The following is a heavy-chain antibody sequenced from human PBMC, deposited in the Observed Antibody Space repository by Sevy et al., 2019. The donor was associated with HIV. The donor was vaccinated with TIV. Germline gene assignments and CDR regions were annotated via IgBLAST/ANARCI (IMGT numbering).Heavy chain of an antibody. V-gene: IGHV1-69*06. J-gene: IGHJ1*01. D-gene: IGHD3-10*01. CDR3: ASLYDYYGSGSYYIEYFQH. Sequence: ASVKVSCKASGGTFSSYAISWVRQAPGQGLEWMGGIIPIFGTANYAQKFHGRVTITADKSTSTAYMELSSLRSEDTAVYYCASLYDYYGSGSYYIEYFQHWGQGTLVTVSS. CDR1: GGTFSSYA. CDR2: IIPIFGTA.